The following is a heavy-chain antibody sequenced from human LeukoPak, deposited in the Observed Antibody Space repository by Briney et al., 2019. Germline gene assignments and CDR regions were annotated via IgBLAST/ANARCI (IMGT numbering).Heavy chain of an antibody. D-gene: IGHD1-26*01. V-gene: IGHV3-21*01. CDR1: GFTFSSYS. CDR3: AKDLSGSYLLPDY. J-gene: IGHJ4*02. Sequence: GGSLRLSCAASGFTFSSYSMNWVRQAPGKGLEWVSSISSSSSYIYYADSVKGRFTISRDNAKNSLYLQMNSLRAEDTAVYYCAKDLSGSYLLPDYWGQGTLVTVSS. CDR2: ISSSSSYI.